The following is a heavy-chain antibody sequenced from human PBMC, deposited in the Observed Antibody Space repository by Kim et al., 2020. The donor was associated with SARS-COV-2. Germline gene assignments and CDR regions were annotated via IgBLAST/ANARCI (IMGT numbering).Heavy chain of an antibody. Sequence: SETLSLTCTVSGGSISSYYWSWIRQPPGKGLEWIGYIYYSGSTNYNPSLKSRVTISVDTSKNQFSLKLSSVTAADTAVYYCARDGETELQDAFDIWGQGTMVTVSS. CDR2: IYYSGST. V-gene: IGHV4-59*01. J-gene: IGHJ3*02. CDR3: ARDGETELQDAFDI. CDR1: GGSISSYY. D-gene: IGHD1-26*01.